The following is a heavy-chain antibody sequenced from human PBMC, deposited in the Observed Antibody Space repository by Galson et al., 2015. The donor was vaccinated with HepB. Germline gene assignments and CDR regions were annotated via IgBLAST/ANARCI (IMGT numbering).Heavy chain of an antibody. CDR1: GYTFTGYY. CDR2: INPNSGGT. Sequence: SCKASGYTFTGYYMHWVRQAPGQGLEWMGRINPNSGGTNYAQKFQGRVTMTRDTSISTAYMELSRLRSDDTAVYYCASSGYSSGWYGGDYWGQGTLVTVSS. D-gene: IGHD6-19*01. CDR3: ASSGYSSGWYGGDY. V-gene: IGHV1-2*06. J-gene: IGHJ4*02.